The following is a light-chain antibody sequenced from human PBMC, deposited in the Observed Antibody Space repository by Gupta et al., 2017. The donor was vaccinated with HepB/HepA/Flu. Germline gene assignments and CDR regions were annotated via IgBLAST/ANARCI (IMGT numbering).Light chain of an antibody. V-gene: IGLV3-21*03. J-gene: IGLJ2*01. CDR3: QVWDDNSDRV. CDR2: DDS. Sequence: SYVLTQPPSVSVAPGKTARITCGGNNIGSKNVHWYQQKPGQAPILVVYDDSDRPSGIPERFSGSNSGNTATLTISRVEAGDEADYYCQVWDDNSDRVFGGGTKLTVL. CDR1: NIGSKN.